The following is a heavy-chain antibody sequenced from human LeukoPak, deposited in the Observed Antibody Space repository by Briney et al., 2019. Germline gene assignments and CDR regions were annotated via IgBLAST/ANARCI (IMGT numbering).Heavy chain of an antibody. D-gene: IGHD2-2*01. V-gene: IGHV1-2*02. CDR3: AREGEYQLLSSWFDP. J-gene: IGHJ5*02. CDR1: GYTFTGYY. CDR2: INPNSGGT. Sequence: ASVKVSCKASGYTFTGYYMHWVRQAPGQGLEWMGWINPNSGGTNYAQKFQGRVTMTRDTSISTAYMELSRLRSDDTAVYYCAREGEYQLLSSWFDPWGQGTLVTVSS.